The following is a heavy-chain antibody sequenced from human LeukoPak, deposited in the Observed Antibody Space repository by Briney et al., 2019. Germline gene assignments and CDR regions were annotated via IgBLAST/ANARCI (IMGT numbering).Heavy chain of an antibody. Sequence: GGSLRLSCAASGFTFSSYDMSLVRQAPGRGLEWVSSLTSDGGSTEYADSVKGRFTISRDNSKNMLYLQMNSLRAEDTALYFCAKSLVRWAFDYWGQGALVSVSS. J-gene: IGHJ4*02. CDR2: LTSDGGST. V-gene: IGHV3-23*01. CDR1: GFTFSSYD. D-gene: IGHD1-26*01. CDR3: AKSLVRWAFDY.